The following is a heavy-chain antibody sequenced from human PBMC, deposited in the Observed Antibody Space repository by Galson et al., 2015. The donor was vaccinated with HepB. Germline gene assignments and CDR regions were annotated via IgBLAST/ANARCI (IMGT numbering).Heavy chain of an antibody. CDR2: ISAGSTTR. CDR1: GFSFSSHS. V-gene: IGHV3-48*02. CDR3: ARNPASYDYYNMDV. D-gene: IGHD6-25*01. Sequence: SLRLSCAASGFSFSSHSMNWVRQAPGKGLEWVSYISAGSTTRYYAASVKGRFTISSDNARTSVSLHMSSLRDEDTAVYYCARNPASYDYYNMDVWGQGTTVTVSS. J-gene: IGHJ6*02.